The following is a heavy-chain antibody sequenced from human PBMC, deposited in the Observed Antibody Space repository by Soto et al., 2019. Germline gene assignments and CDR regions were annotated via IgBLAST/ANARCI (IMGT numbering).Heavy chain of an antibody. J-gene: IGHJ4*02. CDR2: IYYSGST. D-gene: IGHD2-15*01. CDR3: ARDFGYCSGGSCYHYFDY. CDR1: GGSISSYY. Sequence: SETLSLTCTVSGGSISSYYWSWIRQPPGKGLEWIGYIYYSGSTNYNPSLKSRVTISVDTSKNQFSLKLSSVTAADTAVYYCARDFGYCSGGSCYHYFDYWGQGTLVTVSS. V-gene: IGHV4-59*01.